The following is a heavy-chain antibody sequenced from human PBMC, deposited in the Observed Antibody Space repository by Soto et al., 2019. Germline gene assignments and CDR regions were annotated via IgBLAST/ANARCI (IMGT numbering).Heavy chain of an antibody. CDR3: ARGRYGDY. D-gene: IGHD1-1*01. CDR2: ISAHNGNT. V-gene: IGHV1-18*01. CDR1: GYAFTTYG. Sequence: QVHLVQSGAEVKKPGDSVKVSCQGSGYAFTTYGITWVRQAPGQGLEWMGWISAHNGNTNYAQKLQGRVTVTRDTSTSTAYMELRSLRYDDTGVYYCARGRYGDYWGQGALVTVSS. J-gene: IGHJ4*02.